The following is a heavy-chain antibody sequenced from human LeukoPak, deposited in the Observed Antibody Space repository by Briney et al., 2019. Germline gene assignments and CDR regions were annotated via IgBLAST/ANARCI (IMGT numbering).Heavy chain of an antibody. V-gene: IGHV3-9*03. J-gene: IGHJ6*03. CDR2: ISWNSYDI. Sequence: GRSLRLSCAAFGFTFDEYAMHWVRQPPGKGLEWVSGISWNSYDIGYADSVKGRFTISRDNAKNSLYLQMNSLRAEDMALYYCAKGVGTSYHYHMDVWGKGTTVIVSS. CDR1: GFTFDEYA. CDR3: AKGVGTSYHYHMDV. D-gene: IGHD1-26*01.